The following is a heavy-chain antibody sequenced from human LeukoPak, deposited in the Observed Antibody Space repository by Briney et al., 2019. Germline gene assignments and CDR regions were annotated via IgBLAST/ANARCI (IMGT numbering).Heavy chain of an antibody. CDR1: GFTFSSYS. V-gene: IGHV3-48*02. J-gene: IGHJ6*02. CDR3: ARGGGGYTAMVPYYYYYYGMDV. CDR2: ISSSSSTI. Sequence: TGGSLTLSCAASGFTFSSYSMNWVRHAPGKGLEWVSYISSSSSTIYYADSVKGRFTISRDNAKNSLYLQMNSLRDEDTAVYYCARGGGGYTAMVPYYYYYYGMDVWGQGTTVTVSS. D-gene: IGHD5-18*01.